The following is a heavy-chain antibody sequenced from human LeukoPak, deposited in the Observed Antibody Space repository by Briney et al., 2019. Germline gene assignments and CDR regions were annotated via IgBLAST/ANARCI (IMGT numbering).Heavy chain of an antibody. D-gene: IGHD5-12*01. CDR2: ISATSSDI. Sequence: GGSLRLSCAASGFDFESYTMTWVRQAPGKGLEWVSLISATSSDINYAESVRGRFTITRDNAKNSLFLQMDSLRVEDTAIYYCAKGLFSAFDKYLDSWGQGTLVTVSS. CDR3: AKGLFSAFDKYLDS. V-gene: IGHV3-21*04. CDR1: GFDFESYT. J-gene: IGHJ4*02.